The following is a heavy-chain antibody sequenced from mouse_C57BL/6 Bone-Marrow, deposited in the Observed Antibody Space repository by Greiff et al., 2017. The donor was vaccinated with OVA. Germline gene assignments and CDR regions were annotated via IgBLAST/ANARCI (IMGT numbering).Heavy chain of an antibody. V-gene: IGHV5-12*01. D-gene: IGHD1-1*01. CDR2: ISNGGGST. CDR1: GFTFSDYY. CDR3: ARQGYGSSAAY. Sequence: EVKVVESGGGLVQPGGSLKLSCAASGFTFSDYYMYWVRQTPEKRLEWVAYISNGGGSTYYPDTVKGRFTISRDKAKNTLYLQMSRLKSEDTAMYYCARQGYGSSAAYWGQGTLVTVSA. J-gene: IGHJ3*01.